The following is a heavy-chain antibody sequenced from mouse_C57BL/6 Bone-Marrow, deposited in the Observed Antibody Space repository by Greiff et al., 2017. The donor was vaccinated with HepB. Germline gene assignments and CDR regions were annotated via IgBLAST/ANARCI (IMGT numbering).Heavy chain of an antibody. J-gene: IGHJ2*01. Sequence: VHVKQSGAELVRPGASVKLSCTASGFNIKDDYMHWVKQRPEQGLEWIGWIDPENGDTEYASKFQGKATITADTSSNTAYLQLSSLTSEDTAVYYCTTGSLFDYWGQGTTLTVSS. CDR2: IDPENGDT. V-gene: IGHV14-4*01. CDR3: TTGSLFDY. CDR1: GFNIKDDY.